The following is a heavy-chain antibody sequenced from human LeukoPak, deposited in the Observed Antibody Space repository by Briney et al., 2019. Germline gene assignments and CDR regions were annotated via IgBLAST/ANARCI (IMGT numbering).Heavy chain of an antibody. CDR3: ARGLGGLNYGDYFDY. J-gene: IGHJ4*02. CDR2: IYHSGST. Sequence: SQTLSLTCAVSGGSISSGGYSWSWIRQPPGKGLEWIGYIYHSGSTYYNPSLKSRVTISVDRSKNQFSLKLSSVTAADPAVYYCARGLGGLNYGDYFDYWGQGTLVTVSS. CDR1: GGSISSGGYS. D-gene: IGHD4-17*01. V-gene: IGHV4-30-2*01.